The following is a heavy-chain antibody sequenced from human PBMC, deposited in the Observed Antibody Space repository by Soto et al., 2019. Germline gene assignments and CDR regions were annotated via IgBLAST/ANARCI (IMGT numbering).Heavy chain of an antibody. CDR3: ARGGWSIDY. CDR2: AYYSGST. Sequence: PSETLSLTGSASGGSMNSYYWSWVRQPPGKGLGYIGYAYYSGSTYYNSSLESRVTISVDTTKNQFSLKLTSVTAADTAVYYCARGGWSIDYWGQGTLVTVSS. CDR1: GGSMNSYY. J-gene: IGHJ4*02. D-gene: IGHD6-19*01. V-gene: IGHV4-59*01.